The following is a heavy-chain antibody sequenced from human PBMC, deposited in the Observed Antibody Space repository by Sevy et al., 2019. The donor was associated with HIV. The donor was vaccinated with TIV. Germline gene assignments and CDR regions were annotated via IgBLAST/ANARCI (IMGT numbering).Heavy chain of an antibody. V-gene: IGHV4-34*01. CDR3: ARGPKPLRSDYGDYRGVGYYFDS. D-gene: IGHD4-17*01. J-gene: IGHJ4*02. Sequence: LSLTCAVYGESFSNYYWSWIRLSPGKGLESIGEIDHSGRSDYNPSLKSRVTMSVDTSKNHFSLKLTSVTAADTAVYYCARGPKPLRSDYGDYRGVGYYFDSWGQGTLVTVSS. CDR2: IDHSGRS. CDR1: GESFSNYY.